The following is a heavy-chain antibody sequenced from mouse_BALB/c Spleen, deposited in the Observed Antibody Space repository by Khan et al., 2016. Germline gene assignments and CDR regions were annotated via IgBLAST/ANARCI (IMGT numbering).Heavy chain of an antibody. D-gene: IGHD1-1*01. CDR2: INPSSGYT. V-gene: IGHV1-4*02. J-gene: IGHJ1*01. CDR3: VRSSLVMTTVRSYWYCDV. Sequence: QVRLQQSAAELARPGASVKMSCKASGYTFTSYTMHWVKQRPGQGLEWIGYINPSSGYTEYNPKFKDKTTLTADKSSSTAYMQLSSLTSEDSAVYYCVRSSLVMTTVRSYWYCDVWGAGTTVTVSS. CDR1: GYTFTSYT.